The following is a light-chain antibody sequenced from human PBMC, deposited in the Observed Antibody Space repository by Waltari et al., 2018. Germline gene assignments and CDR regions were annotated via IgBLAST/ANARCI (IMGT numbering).Light chain of an antibody. V-gene: IGLV3-21*04. CDR2: YDS. J-gene: IGLJ1*01. Sequence: SYVLTQPPSVSVAPGETARLTCGGANIGSYSVHWYQQKPGQAPVLVIRYDSDRPSGIPERFSGSNSANTATLTISRVEAGDEANYYCQVWHAAIDPGVFGTGTEVTV. CDR3: QVWHAAIDPGV. CDR1: NIGSYS.